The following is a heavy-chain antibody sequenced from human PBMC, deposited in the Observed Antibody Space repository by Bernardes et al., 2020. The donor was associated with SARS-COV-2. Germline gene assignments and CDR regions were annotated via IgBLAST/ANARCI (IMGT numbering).Heavy chain of an antibody. CDR1: GYSFSNYW. Sequence: GESLKISCKGSGYSFSNYWIGWVRQMPGKSLEFMGIIYPVYSDIKYSPSFQGQVTISADKSISTAYLQWSILKDSDTAMYYCARRGRQQLVDYWGQGTLVTVSS. D-gene: IGHD6-13*01. V-gene: IGHV5-51*01. CDR3: ARRGRQQLVDY. CDR2: IYPVYSDI. J-gene: IGHJ4*02.